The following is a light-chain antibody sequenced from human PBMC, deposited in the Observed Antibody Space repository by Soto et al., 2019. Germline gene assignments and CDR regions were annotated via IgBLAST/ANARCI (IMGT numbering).Light chain of an antibody. V-gene: IGLV2-14*01. CDR2: DVS. J-gene: IGLJ1*01. CDR1: SSDVGGYNY. Sequence: QSALTQPASVSGSPGQSITISCTGTSSDVGGYNYVSWYQQHPGKAPKLMIYDVSNRPSGVSNRFSGSKSGNTASLTISGLTAEDEADYYCISYTSSSTLYVFGTGTKLTVI. CDR3: ISYTSSSTLYV.